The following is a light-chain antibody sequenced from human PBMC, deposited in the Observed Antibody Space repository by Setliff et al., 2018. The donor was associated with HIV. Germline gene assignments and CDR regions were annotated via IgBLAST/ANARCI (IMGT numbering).Light chain of an antibody. V-gene: IGLV3-21*04. CDR2: YAS. Sequence: SYELTQPHSVSVAPGKTARITCGGNNIGSKSVHWYQQKPGQAPVLVIYYASDRPSGIPERFSGSNSGNTATLTISRVEAGDEADYYCQVWDSSSDHYVFGTGTKVTVL. J-gene: IGLJ1*01. CDR3: QVWDSSSDHYV. CDR1: NIGSKS.